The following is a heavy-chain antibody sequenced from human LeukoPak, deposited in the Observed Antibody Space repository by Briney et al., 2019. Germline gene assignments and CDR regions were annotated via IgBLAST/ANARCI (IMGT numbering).Heavy chain of an antibody. CDR2: IYHSGDT. D-gene: IGHD6-6*01. CDR3: ARDRGRTTYSSSSDY. J-gene: IGHJ4*02. V-gene: IGHV4-38-2*02. Sequence: SETLSLTCAVSGYSISSGYDWGWILQRPGKGLEWIGTIYHSGDTYYNPSPKSRLTISVDTSKNQFSLRLTSVAAADTAVYYCARDRGRTTYSSSSDYWGRGTLVTVSS. CDR1: GYSISSGYD.